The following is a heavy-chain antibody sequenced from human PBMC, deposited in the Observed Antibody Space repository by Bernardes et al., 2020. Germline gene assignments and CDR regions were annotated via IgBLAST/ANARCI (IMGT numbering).Heavy chain of an antibody. J-gene: IGHJ5*02. Sequence: ASVKVSCKASGYSFSSYILNWVRQAPGQGLEWMGWINTNTGKPTYAQGFIERCVFSLDTSLSTAYLQISNLNNEDTAVYYCARDSPSIDLWGQGTLVSVSS. CDR2: INTNTGKP. D-gene: IGHD3-10*01. V-gene: IGHV7-4-1*02. CDR1: GYSFSSYI. CDR3: ARDSPSIDL.